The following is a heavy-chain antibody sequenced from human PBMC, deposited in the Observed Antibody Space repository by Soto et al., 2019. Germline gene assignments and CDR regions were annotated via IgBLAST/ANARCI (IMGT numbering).Heavy chain of an antibody. CDR1: GGYISSSSYY. V-gene: IGHV4-61*01. Sequence: SETLSLTCTVSGGYISSSSYYWSCIRQPPGKGLEWIGYIYYSGSTNYNPSLKSRVTISVDTSKNQFSLKLSSVTAADTAVYYCARDLRKSFLEWLPDTNWFDPWGQGTLVTVSS. CDR2: IYYSGST. CDR3: ARDLRKSFLEWLPDTNWFDP. D-gene: IGHD3-3*01. J-gene: IGHJ5*02.